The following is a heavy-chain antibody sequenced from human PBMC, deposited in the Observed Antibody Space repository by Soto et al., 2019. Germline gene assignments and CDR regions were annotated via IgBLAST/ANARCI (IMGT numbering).Heavy chain of an antibody. Sequence: ASVKVSCKASGYTFTSYAMHWVRQAPGQRLEWMGWINAGNGNTKYSQKFQGRVTITRDTSASTAYMELSSLRSEDTAAYYCARESPHYGDYYYFDYWGQGTLVTVSS. V-gene: IGHV1-3*01. CDR3: ARESPHYGDYYYFDY. CDR1: GYTFTSYA. D-gene: IGHD4-17*01. J-gene: IGHJ4*02. CDR2: INAGNGNT.